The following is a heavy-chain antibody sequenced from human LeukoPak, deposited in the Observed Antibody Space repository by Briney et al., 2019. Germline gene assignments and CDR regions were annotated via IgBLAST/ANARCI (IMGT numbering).Heavy chain of an antibody. D-gene: IGHD2-8*02. V-gene: IGHV4-39*01. CDR3: ARRMGSGATYPRTFDY. J-gene: IGHJ4*02. Sequence: SETLSLTCTVTGGSISTRDHYWGWLCQPPGKGLEWIGSIGYTGTTNSNPSLKSRVTLSVDTSKNQVSLTLSSVTAADTAVYFCARRMGSGATYPRTFDYWGQGTLVTVSS. CDR2: IGYTGTT. CDR1: GGSISTRDHY.